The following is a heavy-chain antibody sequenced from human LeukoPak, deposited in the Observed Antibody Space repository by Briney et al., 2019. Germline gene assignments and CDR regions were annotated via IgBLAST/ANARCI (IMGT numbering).Heavy chain of an antibody. CDR1: GSTFTGYY. CDR3: ARSRDGYNYGGLDY. CDR2: INPNSGGT. D-gene: IGHD5-24*01. J-gene: IGHJ4*02. Sequence: ASVKVSCKASGSTFTGYYMHWVRQAPGQGLEWMGWINPNSGGTNYAQKFQGRVTMTRDTSISTAYMKLSRLRSDDTAVYYCARSRDGYNYGGLDYWGQGTLVTVSS. V-gene: IGHV1-2*02.